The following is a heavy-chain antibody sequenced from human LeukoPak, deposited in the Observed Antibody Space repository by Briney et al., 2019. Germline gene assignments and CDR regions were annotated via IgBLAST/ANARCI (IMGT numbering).Heavy chain of an antibody. V-gene: IGHV1-69*13. D-gene: IGHD6-6*01. CDR3: ARHKSIAARPSGNWFDP. J-gene: IGHJ5*02. Sequence: SVKVSCKASGYTFTDYYMDWVRQAPGQGLEWMGGIIPIFGTANYAQKFQGRVTITADESTSTAYMELSSLRSEDTAVYYCARHKSIAARPSGNWFDPWGQGTLVTVSS. CDR2: IIPIFGTA. CDR1: GYTFTDYY.